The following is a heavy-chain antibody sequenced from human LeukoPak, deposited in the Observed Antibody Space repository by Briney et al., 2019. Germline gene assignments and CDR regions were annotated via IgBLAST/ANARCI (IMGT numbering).Heavy chain of an antibody. CDR3: ASEDTAMGDY. Sequence: PGGSLGLSCAASGFTFSSYGMHWVRQAPGKGLEWVAFIRYDGNDKYYADSVKGRFTISRDKSKNTLYLQMNSLRAEDTAVYYCASEDTAMGDYWGQGTLVTVSS. CDR1: GFTFSSYG. V-gene: IGHV3-30*02. D-gene: IGHD5-18*01. CDR2: IRYDGNDK. J-gene: IGHJ4*02.